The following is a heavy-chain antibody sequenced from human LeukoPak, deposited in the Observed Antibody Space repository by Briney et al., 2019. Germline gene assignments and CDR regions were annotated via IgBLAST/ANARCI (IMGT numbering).Heavy chain of an antibody. Sequence: GRSLRLSCAASGFTFSSYGMHWVRQAPGKGLEWVAVISYDGSNKYYADSVKGRFTISRDNAKNSLYLQMNSLRAEDTAVYYCARDGDYWGQGTLVTVSS. J-gene: IGHJ4*02. CDR1: GFTFSSYG. V-gene: IGHV3-30*03. CDR3: ARDGDY. CDR2: ISYDGSNK.